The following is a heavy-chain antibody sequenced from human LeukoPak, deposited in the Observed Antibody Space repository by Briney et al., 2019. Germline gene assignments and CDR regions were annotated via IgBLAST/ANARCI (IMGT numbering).Heavy chain of an antibody. CDR2: ISGSGDST. CDR3: TLCLYTGSWYTSDY. D-gene: IGHD6-13*01. J-gene: IGHJ4*02. V-gene: IGHV3-23*01. CDR1: GFTFSSYA. Sequence: GSLRLSCAASGFTFSSYAMRWVRHAPGKGLEWVSAISGSGDSTYYADAVKGRFTISRDNSKNTLYLQMNSLRAEDTAVYYCTLCLYTGSWYTSDYWGQGTLVTVSS.